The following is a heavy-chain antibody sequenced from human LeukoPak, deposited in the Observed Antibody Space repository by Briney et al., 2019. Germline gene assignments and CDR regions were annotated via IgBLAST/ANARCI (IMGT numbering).Heavy chain of an antibody. CDR2: IYYSGST. Sequence: SETLSLTCTDSGGSISSYYWSWIRQPPGKGLEWIGYIYYSGSTNYNPSLKSRVTISVDTSKNQFSLKLSSVTAADTAVYYCARVVPTYYYDSSGYYYYYYYMDVWGKGTTVTISS. CDR1: GGSISSYY. D-gene: IGHD3-22*01. V-gene: IGHV4-59*01. J-gene: IGHJ6*03. CDR3: ARVVPTYYYDSSGYYYYYYYMDV.